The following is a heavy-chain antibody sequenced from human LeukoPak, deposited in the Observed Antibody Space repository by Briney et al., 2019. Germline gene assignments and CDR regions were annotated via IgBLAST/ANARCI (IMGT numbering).Heavy chain of an antibody. CDR1: GYTFTSYD. D-gene: IGHD6-13*01. V-gene: IGHV1-8*01. Sequence: ASVKVSCKASGYTFTSYDINWVRQATGQGLEWMGWMNPNSGNTGYAQKFQGRVTMTRNTSISTAYMELSSLRSEDTAVYYCARDRAAGGGVYFDYWGQGTLVTVSS. CDR2: MNPNSGNT. J-gene: IGHJ4*02. CDR3: ARDRAAGGGVYFDY.